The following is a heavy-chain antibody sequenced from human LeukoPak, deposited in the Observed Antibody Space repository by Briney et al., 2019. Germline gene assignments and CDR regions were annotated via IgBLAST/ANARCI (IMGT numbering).Heavy chain of an antibody. V-gene: IGHV3-9*01. CDR3: AKDYYDSSGYYFDY. CDR1: GFTFDDYA. Sequence: GRSLRLSCAASGFTFDDYAMPWVRKAPGKGLEWVSGISWNSGSIGYADSVKGRFTISRDNAKNSLYLQMNSLRAEDTALYYCAKDYYDSSGYYFDYWGQGTLVTVSS. D-gene: IGHD3-22*01. J-gene: IGHJ4*02. CDR2: ISWNSGSI.